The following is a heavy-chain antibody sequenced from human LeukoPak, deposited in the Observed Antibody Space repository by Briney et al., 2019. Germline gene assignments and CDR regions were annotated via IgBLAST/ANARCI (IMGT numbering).Heavy chain of an antibody. Sequence: SETLSLTCAVYGGSFSGYYWSWIRQPPGKGLEWIGEINHSGSTNYNPSLKSRVTISVDTSKNQFSLKLCSVTAADTAVYYCARATPIGYCSSTSCYGTYFDYWGQGTLVTVSS. J-gene: IGHJ4*02. V-gene: IGHV4-34*01. CDR3: ARATPIGYCSSTSCYGTYFDY. CDR2: INHSGST. CDR1: GGSFSGYY. D-gene: IGHD2-2*01.